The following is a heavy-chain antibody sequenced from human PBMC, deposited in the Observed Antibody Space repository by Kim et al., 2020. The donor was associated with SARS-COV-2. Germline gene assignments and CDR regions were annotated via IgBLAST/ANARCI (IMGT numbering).Heavy chain of an antibody. CDR3: AREEGYSSGWYYFDY. CDR2: ISYDGSNK. V-gene: IGHV3-33*05. CDR1: GFTFSSYG. Sequence: GGSLRLSCAASGFTFSSYGMHWVRQAPGKGLEWVAVISYDGSNKYYADSVKGRFTISRDNSKNTLYLQMNSLRAEDTAVYYCAREEGYSSGWYYFDYWG. J-gene: IGHJ4*01. D-gene: IGHD6-19*01.